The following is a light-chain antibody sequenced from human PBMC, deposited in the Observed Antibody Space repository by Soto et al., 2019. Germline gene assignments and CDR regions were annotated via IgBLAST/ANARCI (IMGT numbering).Light chain of an antibody. CDR2: DAS. V-gene: IGKV1-5*01. Sequence: DIQMTQSPTSVSASVGDRVVITCRASQTISRLAWYQQKPGKAPKLLIFDASRLQSGVPSRFSGSGSGTGFTLTVSSLQPDDFATYYCQLYNSDSRTFGQGTKVDI. CDR1: QTISR. J-gene: IGKJ1*01. CDR3: QLYNSDSRT.